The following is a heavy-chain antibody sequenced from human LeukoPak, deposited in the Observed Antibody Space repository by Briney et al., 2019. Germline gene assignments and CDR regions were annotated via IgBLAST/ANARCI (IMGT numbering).Heavy chain of an antibody. CDR2: INAGNGNT. D-gene: IGHD3-22*01. J-gene: IGHJ5*02. Sequence: ASVKVSCKASGYTVTSYAMHWVRQAPGQRLEWMGWINAGNGNTKYSQKFQGRVTITRDTSARTAYMELSSLRFEDTAVYYCARLTYYYDSSGQNWFDPWGQGTLVTVSS. CDR1: GYTVTSYA. CDR3: ARLTYYYDSSGQNWFDP. V-gene: IGHV1-3*01.